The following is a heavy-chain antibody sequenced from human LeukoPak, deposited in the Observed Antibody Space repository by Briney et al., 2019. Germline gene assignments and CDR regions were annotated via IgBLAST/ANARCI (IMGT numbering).Heavy chain of an antibody. D-gene: IGHD3-10*01. V-gene: IGHV1-8*02. CDR2: MNPNSANT. CDR1: GYTFTSYY. J-gene: IGHJ3*02. Sequence: ASVKVSCKASGYTFTSYYMHWVRQAPGQGLEWMGWMNPNSANTGYAQNFQGRVTMTRNTSIGTAYMELSSLRSEDTAVYYCARAYFGSGTYYSEDAFDIWGQGTLVTVSS. CDR3: ARAYFGSGTYYSEDAFDI.